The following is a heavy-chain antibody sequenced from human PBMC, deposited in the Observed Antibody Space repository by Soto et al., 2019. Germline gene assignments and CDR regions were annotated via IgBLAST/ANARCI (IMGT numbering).Heavy chain of an antibody. CDR3: AKGGIPIMVVATATFYFAS. CDR1: GFTFSSYA. V-gene: IGHV3-23*01. J-gene: IGHJ4*02. D-gene: IGHD2-21*02. Sequence: PGGSLRLSCAASGFTFSSYAMSWVRQAPGKGLEWVSAISGSGGSTYYADSVKGRFTISRDNAKNTLYLQMNSLRVEDTAVYFCAKGGIPIMVVATATFYFASWGQASLVNVSS. CDR2: ISGSGGST.